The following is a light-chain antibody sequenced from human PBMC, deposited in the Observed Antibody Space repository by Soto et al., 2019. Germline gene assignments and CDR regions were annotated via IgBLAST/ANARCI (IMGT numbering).Light chain of an antibody. CDR2: DAS. CDR3: QQYHSLWA. CDR1: ESISTW. Sequence: DIQMTQSPSTVSASVGDRVTITCRASESISTWLAWYQQKPGQAPKLLIYDASISDSGVPSRFSGSGSGTDFTLTVSNLQPDDSATYYCQQYHSLWAFGQGTKVEIK. V-gene: IGKV1-5*01. J-gene: IGKJ1*01.